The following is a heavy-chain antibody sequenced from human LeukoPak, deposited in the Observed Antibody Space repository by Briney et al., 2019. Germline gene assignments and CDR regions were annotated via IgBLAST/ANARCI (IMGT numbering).Heavy chain of an antibody. Sequence: GGSLRLSCAASGFTFNTYVMSWVRQAPGKGLEWVAVISSDGNNKYYANSVKGRFTISRDNSKTTLFLQMDSLRPEDTALYCCARRGQELGHVFDIWGQGTMVTVSS. V-gene: IGHV3-30-3*01. D-gene: IGHD7-27*01. CDR3: ARRGQELGHVFDI. CDR1: GFTFNTYV. CDR2: ISSDGNNK. J-gene: IGHJ3*02.